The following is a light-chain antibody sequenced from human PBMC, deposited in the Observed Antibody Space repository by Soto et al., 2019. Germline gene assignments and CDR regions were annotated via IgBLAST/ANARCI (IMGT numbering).Light chain of an antibody. CDR2: DAS. V-gene: IGKV1-5*01. J-gene: IGKJ5*01. CDR1: QSISSW. CDR3: QQYNSYPYT. Sequence: DIQMTQSPSTLSASVGDRVTITCRASQSISSWLAWYQQKPGKAPKLLIYDASSLESGVPSRFSGSGSGTEFTLTIRSLQTDDFATYYCQQYNSYPYTFGQGTRLEIK.